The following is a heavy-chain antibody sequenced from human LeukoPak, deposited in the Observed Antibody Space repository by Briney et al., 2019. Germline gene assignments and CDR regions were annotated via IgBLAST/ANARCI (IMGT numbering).Heavy chain of an antibody. CDR1: GFTFSSYA. CDR2: ISGSGGST. CDR3: TRSDYGDMIFDY. D-gene: IGHD4-17*01. J-gene: IGHJ4*02. Sequence: GGSLRLSCAASGFTFSSYAMSWVRQAPGKGLEWVSAISGSGGSTYYADSVKGRFTISRDNSKNTLYLQMNSLRAEDTAVYYCTRSDYGDMIFDYWGQGTLVTVSS. V-gene: IGHV3-23*01.